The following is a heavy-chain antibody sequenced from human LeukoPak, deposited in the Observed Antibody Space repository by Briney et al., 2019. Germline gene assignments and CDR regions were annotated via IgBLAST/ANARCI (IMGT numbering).Heavy chain of an antibody. J-gene: IGHJ1*01. CDR3: ARARYCSGGSCPNEYFQH. V-gene: IGHV3-30*04. CDR2: ISYDGSNK. Sequence: GRSLRLSCAASGFTFSSYAMHWVRQAPGKGLELVAVISYDGSNKYYADSVKGRFTISRDNSKNTLYLQMNSLRAEDTAVYYCARARYCSGGSCPNEYFQHWGQGTLVTVSS. D-gene: IGHD2-15*01. CDR1: GFTFSSYA.